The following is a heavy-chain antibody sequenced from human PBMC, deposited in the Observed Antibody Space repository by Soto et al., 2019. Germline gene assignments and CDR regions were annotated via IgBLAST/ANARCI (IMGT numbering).Heavy chain of an antibody. V-gene: IGHV5-51*01. CDR2: IYPGDSDT. J-gene: IGHJ6*02. D-gene: IGHD2-2*02. CDR3: ARLSGCSSTSCYTHMDV. CDR1: GYSFTSYW. Sequence: GESLKISCKGSGYSFTSYWIGWVRQMPGKGLEWMGIIYPGDSDTRYSPSFQGQVTISTDKSISTAYLQWSSLKASDTAMYYCARLSGCSSTSCYTHMDVWGQGTTVTVSS.